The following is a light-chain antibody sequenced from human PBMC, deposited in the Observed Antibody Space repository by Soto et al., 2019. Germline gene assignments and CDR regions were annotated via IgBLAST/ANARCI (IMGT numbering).Light chain of an antibody. J-gene: IGKJ3*01. V-gene: IGKV1-5*03. CDR1: QSISSS. Sequence: DIQMTQSPSTLSASVGDRVTITCRASQSISSSLAWYQQKPGKAPKLLIYKASSLESGVPSRFSGSGSGTEFTLTISSLQPDDFAPYYCQQFDSYSHFTFGPGTTVDIK. CDR3: QQFDSYSHFT. CDR2: KAS.